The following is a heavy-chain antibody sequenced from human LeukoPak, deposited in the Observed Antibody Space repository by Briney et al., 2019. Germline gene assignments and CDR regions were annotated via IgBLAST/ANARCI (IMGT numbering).Heavy chain of an antibody. D-gene: IGHD3-10*01. Sequence: GRSLRLSCAASGFTFSSYAMHWVRQAPGKGLEWVAVISYDGSNKYYADSVKGRFTISRDNSKNTLYLQMNSLRAEDTAEYYCARVEGEWDYFDYWGQGTLVTVSS. J-gene: IGHJ4*02. CDR1: GFTFSSYA. V-gene: IGHV3-30-3*01. CDR2: ISYDGSNK. CDR3: ARVEGEWDYFDY.